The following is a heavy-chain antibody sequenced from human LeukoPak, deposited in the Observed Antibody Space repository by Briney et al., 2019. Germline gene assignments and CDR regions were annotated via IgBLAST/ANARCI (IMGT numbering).Heavy chain of an antibody. CDR3: ARNKGDNFDY. CDR2: ISYDGSNK. CDR1: GFTFSSYA. V-gene: IGHV3-30*04. D-gene: IGHD3-16*01. J-gene: IGHJ4*02. Sequence: PGGSLRLSCAASGFTFSSYAMHWVRQAPGKGLEWVAVISYDGSNKYYADSVKGRFTISRDNAKSSLYLQMNSLRAEDTAVYYCARNKGDNFDYWGQGTLVTVSS.